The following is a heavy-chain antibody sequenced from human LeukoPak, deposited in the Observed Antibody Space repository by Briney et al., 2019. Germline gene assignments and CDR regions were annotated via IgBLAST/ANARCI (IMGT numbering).Heavy chain of an antibody. CDR1: GGSFSDYY. J-gene: IGHJ3*02. CDR2: INHSGST. Sequence: PSETLSLTCAVSGGSFSDYYWSWIRQPPGKGLEWIGEINHSGSTNYKPSLKSRVTISLDTSKSQFSLKLSSVTAADTAVYYCATLRTMKPGVKDAFDIWGQGTLVTVSS. CDR3: ATLRTMKPGVKDAFDI. V-gene: IGHV4-34*01. D-gene: IGHD3-22*01.